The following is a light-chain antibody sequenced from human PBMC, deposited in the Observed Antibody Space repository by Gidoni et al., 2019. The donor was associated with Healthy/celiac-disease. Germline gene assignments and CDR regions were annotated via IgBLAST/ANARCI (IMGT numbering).Light chain of an antibody. CDR2: GAS. CDR1: QSVSSN. V-gene: IGKV3-15*01. CDR3: QQYNNWPYT. Sequence: EIVMTQSPATLSVSPGERATLSCRASQSVSSNVAWYQQKPGLAPRLLIYGASTRATGIPARFSGSGSGTEFTLTISSLQSEDFAVYYCQQYNNWPYTFXQXTKLEIK. J-gene: IGKJ2*01.